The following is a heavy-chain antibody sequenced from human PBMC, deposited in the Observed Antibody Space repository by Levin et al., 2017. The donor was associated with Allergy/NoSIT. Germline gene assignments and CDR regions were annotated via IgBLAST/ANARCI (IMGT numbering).Heavy chain of an antibody. Sequence: GGSLRLSCAASGFTFSSYAMSWVRQAPGKGLEWVSAISGSGGSTYYADSVKGRFTISRDNSKNTLYLQMNSLRAEDTAVYYCAKDPGGYYDFGSGDYWGQGTLVTVSS. CDR3: AKDPGGYYDFGSGDY. V-gene: IGHV3-23*01. D-gene: IGHD3-3*01. CDR1: GFTFSSYA. CDR2: ISGSGGST. J-gene: IGHJ4*02.